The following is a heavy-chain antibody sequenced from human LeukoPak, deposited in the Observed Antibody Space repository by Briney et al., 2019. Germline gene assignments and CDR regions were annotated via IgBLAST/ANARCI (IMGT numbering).Heavy chain of an antibody. CDR3: ARGDSSSWYDWFDP. J-gene: IGHJ5*02. V-gene: IGHV3-21*01. CDR1: GFTFSSYS. Sequence: GGSLRLSCAASGFTFSSYSMNWVRQAPGKGLEWVSSISSSSSYIYYADSVKGRFTISRDNAKNSLYLQMSSLRAEDTAAYYCARGDSSSWYDWFDPWGQGTLVTVSS. D-gene: IGHD6-13*01. CDR2: ISSSSSYI.